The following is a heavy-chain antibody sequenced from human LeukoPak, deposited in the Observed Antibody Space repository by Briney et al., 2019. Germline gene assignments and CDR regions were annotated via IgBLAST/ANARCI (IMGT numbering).Heavy chain of an antibody. Sequence: GGSLRLSCAASGFTFSSYWMSWVRQAPGKGLEWVANIKQDGSEKYYVDSVKGRFTISRDNAKNSLYLQMNSLRAEDTAVYYCARDPVFGVVITFDYWGQGTLVTVSS. CDR3: ARDPVFGVVITFDY. D-gene: IGHD3-3*01. J-gene: IGHJ4*02. CDR2: IKQDGSEK. CDR1: GFTFSSYW. V-gene: IGHV3-7*01.